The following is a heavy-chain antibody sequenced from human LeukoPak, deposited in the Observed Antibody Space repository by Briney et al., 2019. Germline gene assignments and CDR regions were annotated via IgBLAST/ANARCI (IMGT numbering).Heavy chain of an antibody. CDR2: ISSSGSTI. V-gene: IGHV3-11*01. D-gene: IGHD3-10*01. CDR3: ARSGSSRSNWFDP. Sequence: GGALRLSCAASGFTFSDYTMHWVRQAPGKGLEWVSYISSSGSTIYYADSVKGRFTISRDNAKNSLYLQMNSLRAEDTAVYYCARSGSSRSNWFDPWGQGTLVTVSS. J-gene: IGHJ5*02. CDR1: GFTFSDYT.